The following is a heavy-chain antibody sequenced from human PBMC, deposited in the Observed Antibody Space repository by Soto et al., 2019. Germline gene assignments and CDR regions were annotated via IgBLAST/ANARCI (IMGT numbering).Heavy chain of an antibody. V-gene: IGHV4-34*01. J-gene: IGHJ4*02. CDR1: GGSFSGYY. D-gene: IGHD3-10*01. CDR3: ARGLGMFY. CDR2: INHSGST. Sequence: SETLSLTCAVYGGSFSGYYWSWIRQPPGKGLEWIGEINHSGSTNYNPSLKSRVTISVDTSKNQFSLKLSSVTAADTAVYYCARGLGMFYWGQGTLVTVSS.